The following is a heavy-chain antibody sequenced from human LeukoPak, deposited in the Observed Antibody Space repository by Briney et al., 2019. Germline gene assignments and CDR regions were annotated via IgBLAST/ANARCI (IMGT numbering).Heavy chain of an antibody. CDR2: ISSSSSYI. CDR1: GFTFSSYS. Sequence: GGSLRLSCAASGFTFSSYSMNWVRQAPGKGLEWVSSISSSSSYIYYADSVKGRFTISRDNAKNSLYLQMNSLRAEDTAVYYCARDGSGIGNYFDYWGQGTLVTVSS. CDR3: ARDGSGIGNYFDY. D-gene: IGHD3-10*01. J-gene: IGHJ4*02. V-gene: IGHV3-21*01.